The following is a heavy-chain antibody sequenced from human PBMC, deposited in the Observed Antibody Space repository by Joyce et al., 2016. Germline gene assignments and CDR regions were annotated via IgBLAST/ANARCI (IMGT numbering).Heavy chain of an antibody. J-gene: IGHJ4*02. CDR2: ISHDGSNE. Sequence: SSAMHWVRQAPGKGLEWVSFISHDGSNEDYADSVKGRFTISRDNSRNTLFLQMNSLRAEDTAIYYCARAEVLDYYDNSGKYCCLGGGSFDYWGQGTQVTVSS. V-gene: IGHV3-30*04. D-gene: IGHD3-22*01. CDR3: ARAEVLDYYDNSGKYCCLGGGSFDY. CDR1: SSA.